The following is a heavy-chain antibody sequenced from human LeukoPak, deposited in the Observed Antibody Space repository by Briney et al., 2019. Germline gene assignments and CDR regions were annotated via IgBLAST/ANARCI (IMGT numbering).Heavy chain of an antibody. Sequence: SLSLSRASSGFIYSNYGIHGVPRAPRKGRERVAVICYDGRNKYYGDAVKGRFTISRDNSKNTAYLQMNSLRGEDTALYYRAREGSSTIYFGSGTDSGGAFDMWGQGTMVTVS. D-gene: IGHD3-10*01. V-gene: IGHV3-33*01. CDR3: AREGSSTIYFGSGTDSGGAFDM. CDR2: ICYDGRNK. CDR1: GFIYSNYG. J-gene: IGHJ3*02.